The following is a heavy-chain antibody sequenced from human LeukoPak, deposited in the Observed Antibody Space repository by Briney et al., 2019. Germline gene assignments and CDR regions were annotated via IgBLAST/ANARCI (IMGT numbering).Heavy chain of an antibody. V-gene: IGHV3-48*04. CDR1: GFTFSSYS. CDR2: ISSSSSTI. Sequence: PGGSLRLSCAASGFTFSSYSMNWVRQAPGKGLEWVSYISSSSSTIYYADSVKGRFTISRDNARNSLYLQMNSLRVEDTAVYFCVREGDGTARHWGQGTLVIVSS. J-gene: IGHJ4*02. CDR3: VREGDGTARH.